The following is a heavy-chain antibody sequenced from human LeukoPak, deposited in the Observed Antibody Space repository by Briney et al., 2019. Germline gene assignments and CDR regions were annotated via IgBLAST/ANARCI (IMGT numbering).Heavy chain of an antibody. Sequence: SQTLSLTCTVSGGSISSGGYYWSWIRQHPGKGLEWIGYIYYSGSTYYNPSLKSRVTISVDTSKNQFSLKLSSVTAADTAAYYCARGSSSWPFDYWGQGTLVTVSS. V-gene: IGHV4-31*03. J-gene: IGHJ4*02. CDR3: ARGSSSWPFDY. D-gene: IGHD6-6*01. CDR1: GGSISSGGYY. CDR2: IYYSGST.